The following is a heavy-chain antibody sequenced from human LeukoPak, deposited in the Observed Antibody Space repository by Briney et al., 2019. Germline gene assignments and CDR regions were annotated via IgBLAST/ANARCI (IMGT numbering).Heavy chain of an antibody. V-gene: IGHV4-4*09. Sequence: SETLSLTCTVSGGSISSYYWSWIRQPPGKGLEWIGYIYTSGSTNYNPSLKSRVTTSVDTSKNQFSLKLSSVTAADTAVYYCARLLSKNWFDPWGQGTLVTVSS. CDR1: GGSISSYY. D-gene: IGHD2/OR15-2a*01. J-gene: IGHJ5*02. CDR3: ARLLSKNWFDP. CDR2: IYTSGST.